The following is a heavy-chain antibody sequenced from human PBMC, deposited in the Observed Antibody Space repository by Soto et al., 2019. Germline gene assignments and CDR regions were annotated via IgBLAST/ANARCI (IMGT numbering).Heavy chain of an antibody. CDR1: GFTFSSYA. J-gene: IGHJ4*02. V-gene: IGHV3-23*01. D-gene: IGHD2-15*01. CDR3: AKGQGWSYYYDS. Sequence: EVQLLESGGGLVQPGGSLRLSCAASGFTFSSYAMSWVRLAPGKGLEWFSSIGGSGGTYYEASVKGRFTISRDNSKTMLYLHLXXLRAEYTAMYYCAKGQGWSYYYDSRGQGXLVTVSS. CDR2: IGGSGGT.